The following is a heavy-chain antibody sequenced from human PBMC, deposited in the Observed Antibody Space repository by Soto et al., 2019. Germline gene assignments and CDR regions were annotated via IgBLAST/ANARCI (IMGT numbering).Heavy chain of an antibody. CDR1: GFTFSIDA. CDR3: AKEGTRGGGACDI. D-gene: IGHD3-10*01. Sequence: EVQLLESGGGLVQPGGSLRLSCAASGFTFSIDAMSWVRQAPGKGLEWVSAISGSGGSTYYADSVKGRFTISRDNSKNTVYLEMNSRRAEDTAVYYWAKEGTRGGGACDIWGQGTMVTVSS. CDR2: ISGSGGST. V-gene: IGHV3-23*01. J-gene: IGHJ3*02.